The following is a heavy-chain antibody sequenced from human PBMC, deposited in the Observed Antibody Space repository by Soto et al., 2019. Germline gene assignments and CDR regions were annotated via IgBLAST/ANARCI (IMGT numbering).Heavy chain of an antibody. J-gene: IGHJ4*02. CDR2: ISWNSGSI. CDR3: AKDIYSYNAHAPESSSSFDY. CDR1: GFTFDDYA. V-gene: IGHV3-9*01. Sequence: GGSLRLSCAASGFTFDDYAMHWVRQAPGKGLEWVSGISWNSGSIGYADSVKGRFTISRDNAKNSLYLQMNSLRAEDTALYYCAKDIYSYNAHAPESSSSFDYWGQGTLVTVSS. D-gene: IGHD6-6*01.